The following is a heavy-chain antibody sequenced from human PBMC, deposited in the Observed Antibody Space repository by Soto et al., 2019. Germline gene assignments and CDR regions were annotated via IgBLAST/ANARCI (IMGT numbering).Heavy chain of an antibody. V-gene: IGHV3-53*01. CDR1: GFTVSSNH. CDR2: IYSGGST. D-gene: IGHD3-22*01. Sequence: GGSLRLSCAASGFTVSSNHMNWVRQAPGKGLEWVSVIYSGGSTYYADSVKGRFTISRDNSKNTLYHQMNSLRAEDTAVFYCARARGYYDSSGYSGYYFDYWGQGTLVTVSS. J-gene: IGHJ4*02. CDR3: ARARGYYDSSGYSGYYFDY.